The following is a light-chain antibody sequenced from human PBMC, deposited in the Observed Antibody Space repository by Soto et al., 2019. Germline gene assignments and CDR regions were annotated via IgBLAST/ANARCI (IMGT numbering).Light chain of an antibody. CDR3: QQYGSSPQT. CDR1: QSVSSSY. CDR2: GAS. Sequence: EIVLTQSPGTLSLSPGERATLSCRASQSVSSSYLACYQQKPGQAPRLLIYGASSRATGIPDRFSGSGSGTDFTLTISKLEPEDCAVYYCQQYGSSPQTFGQGTKVEIK. V-gene: IGKV3-20*01. J-gene: IGKJ1*01.